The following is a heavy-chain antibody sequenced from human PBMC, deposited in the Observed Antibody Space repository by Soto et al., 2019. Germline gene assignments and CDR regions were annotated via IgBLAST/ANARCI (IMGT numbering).Heavy chain of an antibody. CDR1: GGTFSSYA. D-gene: IGHD6-19*01. Sequence: SVKVSCKASGGTFSSYAISWVRQAPGQGLEWMGGIIPIFGTANYAQKFQGRVTITADESTSTAYMELSSLRSEDTAVYYCASLGTKSVAGTDRNWFDPWGQGTLVTVSS. V-gene: IGHV1-69*13. J-gene: IGHJ5*02. CDR3: ASLGTKSVAGTDRNWFDP. CDR2: IIPIFGTA.